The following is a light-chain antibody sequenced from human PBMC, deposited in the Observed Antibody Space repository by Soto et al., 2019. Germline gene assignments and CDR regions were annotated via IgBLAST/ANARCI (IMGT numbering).Light chain of an antibody. CDR1: SSDVGRYNH. J-gene: IGLJ1*01. V-gene: IGLV2-8*01. Sequence: QSALTQPPSASGSPGQSVTISCTGTSSDVGRYNHVSWYQQHPGKAPKLMIYEVTLRPSGVPDRFSGSKSGNTASLTVSGLQAEDEADYYCSSYAASNNDVFGTGTKLTVL. CDR2: EVT. CDR3: SSYAASNNDV.